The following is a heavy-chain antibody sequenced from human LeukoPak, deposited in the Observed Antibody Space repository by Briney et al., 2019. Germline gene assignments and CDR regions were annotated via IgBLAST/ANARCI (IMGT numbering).Heavy chain of an antibody. V-gene: IGHV4-34*01. Sequence: PSETLSLTCAVYGGSFSGYYWSWIRQPPGKGLEWIGEINHSGSTNYNPSLKSRVTISVDTSKNQFSLKLSSVTAADTAVYYCARGPTKRQSIVGATGEIDYWGQGTLVTVSS. D-gene: IGHD1-26*01. CDR3: ARGPTKRQSIVGATGEIDY. J-gene: IGHJ4*02. CDR2: INHSGST. CDR1: GGSFSGYY.